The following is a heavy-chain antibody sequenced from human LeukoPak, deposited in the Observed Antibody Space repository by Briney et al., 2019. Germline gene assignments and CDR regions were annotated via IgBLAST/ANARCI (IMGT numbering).Heavy chain of an antibody. J-gene: IGHJ4*02. CDR3: ARDLLGAHFDY. CDR1: GFTFSSYS. V-gene: IGHV3-48*01. D-gene: IGHD1-26*01. CDR2: ISSSSSTI. Sequence: GGSLRLSCAASGFTFSSYSMNWVRQAPGKGLEWVSYISSSSSTIYYADSVKGRFTISRDNAKNSLYLQMNSLRAEDTAVYYCARDLLGAHFDYWGQGTLVTVSS.